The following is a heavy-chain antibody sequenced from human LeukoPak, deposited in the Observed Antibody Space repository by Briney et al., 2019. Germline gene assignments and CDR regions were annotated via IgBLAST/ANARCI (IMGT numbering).Heavy chain of an antibody. CDR1: GFIFSSYA. CDR3: ARGGAARPDY. D-gene: IGHD6-6*01. J-gene: IGHJ4*02. CDR2: ISSSGSNI. V-gene: IGHV3-48*04. Sequence: GGSLRLSCAASGFIFSSYAMTWVRQAPGKGLEWVSYISSSGSNINYVDSVKGRFTISRDNARSSLYLQMNSLRAEDMAVYYCARGGAARPDYWGQGTLVTVSS.